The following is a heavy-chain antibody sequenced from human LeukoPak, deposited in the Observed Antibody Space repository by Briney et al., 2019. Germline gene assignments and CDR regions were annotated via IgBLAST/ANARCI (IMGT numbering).Heavy chain of an antibody. CDR1: GGSISSYY. CDR3: ARGIGSGDFYFDY. CDR2: IYYSGST. J-gene: IGHJ4*02. Sequence: SETLSLTCTVSGGSISSYYWSWIRQPPGEGLEWIGYIYYSGSTNYNPSLKSRVTISVDTSKNQFSLKLSSVTAADTAVYYCARGIGSGDFYFDYWGQGTLVTVSS. D-gene: IGHD6-25*01. V-gene: IGHV4-59*08.